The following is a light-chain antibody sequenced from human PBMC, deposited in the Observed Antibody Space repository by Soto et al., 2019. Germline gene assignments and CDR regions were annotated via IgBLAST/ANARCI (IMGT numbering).Light chain of an antibody. V-gene: IGKV2-28*01. J-gene: IGKJ1*01. Sequence: DIVLTQSPLSLPVTPGEPASISCRSSQSLLHSNGYNYLDWYLQKPGQSPQLLIYSGSNRASGVPDRFSGSGSGTDFTLKISRVEPEDVGVYYCMQARQTPPWTFGQGTKVDIK. CDR1: QSLLHSNGYNY. CDR3: MQARQTPPWT. CDR2: SGS.